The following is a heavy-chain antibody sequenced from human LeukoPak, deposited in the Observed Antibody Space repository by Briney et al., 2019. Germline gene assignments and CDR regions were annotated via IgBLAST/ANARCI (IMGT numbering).Heavy chain of an antibody. D-gene: IGHD6-25*01. CDR1: GFTFSSYA. V-gene: IGHV3-30*01. CDR3: ARDPASGAYYYYYMDV. CDR2: ISYDGSNK. J-gene: IGHJ6*03. Sequence: GRSLRLSCAASGFTFSSYAMHWVRQAPGKGLEWVAVISYDGSNKYYADSVKGRFTISRDNSKNTLYLQMNSLRAEDTAVYYCARDPASGAYYYYYMDVWGKGTTVTVSS.